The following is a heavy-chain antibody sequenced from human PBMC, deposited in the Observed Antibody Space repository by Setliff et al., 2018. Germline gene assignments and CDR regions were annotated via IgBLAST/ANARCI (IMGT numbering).Heavy chain of an antibody. D-gene: IGHD1-7*01. V-gene: IGHV3-21*01. CDR3: ARGGLSGTTYPFDY. CDR1: GFNLNTYY. CDR2: ISSSSAFT. J-gene: IGHJ4*02. Sequence: GGSLRLSCAASGFNLNTYYVDWFRQAPGRGLEWVSSISSSSAFTYYADSLKGRFTVSRDNAKKSLFLQMDSLRAEDTAIYYCARGGLSGTTYPFDYWGQGTLVTVSS.